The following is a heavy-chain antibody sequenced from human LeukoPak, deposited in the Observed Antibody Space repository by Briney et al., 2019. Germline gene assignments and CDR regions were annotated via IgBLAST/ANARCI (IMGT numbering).Heavy chain of an antibody. Sequence: ASVTVSCKVSGDSLTEVPMYWVRQAPGKGLEWMGGFDPEEGETIYAQKFQGRVTMTEDTSTDTAYMELSSLRSEDTAIYYCATVRDLIQISVPGLNVWAKGTRVSVLS. V-gene: IGHV1-24*01. CDR3: ATVRDLIQISVPGLNV. CDR2: FDPEEGET. CDR1: GDSLTEVP. D-gene: IGHD6-19*01. J-gene: IGHJ6*04.